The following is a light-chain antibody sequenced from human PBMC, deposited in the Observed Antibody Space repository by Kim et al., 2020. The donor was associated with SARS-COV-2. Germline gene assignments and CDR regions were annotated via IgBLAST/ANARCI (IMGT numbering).Light chain of an antibody. CDR3: HSFDNSSHI. Sequence: KFMLTQPHSVSGSPGKTVTISCTRTTCNIASNFVQWFQQRPGSVPTTVIYEDDQRPSGVPGRFSGSIYSSSNSASITISGLKTEDEADYYCHSFDNSSHIFGGGTKLTVL. V-gene: IGLV6-57*04. CDR2: EDD. J-gene: IGLJ2*01. CDR1: TCNIASNF.